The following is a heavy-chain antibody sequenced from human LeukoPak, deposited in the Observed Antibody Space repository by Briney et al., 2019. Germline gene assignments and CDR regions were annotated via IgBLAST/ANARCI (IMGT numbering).Heavy chain of an antibody. CDR1: VYTFTSYD. CDR2: MNPNSGNT. Sequence: ASVKVSCKSSVYTFTSYDINWVRQATLQGVEWMGWMNPNSGNTGYAQKFQRRVTMTRNTSIRTASTELSSLRSEDTAVSYCASGTYNWFDPWGQGTLVTVSS. V-gene: IGHV1-8*01. J-gene: IGHJ5*02. CDR3: ASGTYNWFDP.